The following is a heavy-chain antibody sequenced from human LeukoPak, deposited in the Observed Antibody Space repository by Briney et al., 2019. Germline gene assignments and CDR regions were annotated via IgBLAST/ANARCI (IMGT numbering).Heavy chain of an antibody. CDR2: INHSGST. CDR1: GGSFSGYY. J-gene: IGHJ4*02. D-gene: IGHD3-22*01. CDR3: ARGHPSDSYDSSRGSQRLYY. V-gene: IGHV4-34*01. Sequence: PSETLFLTCAVYGGSFSGYYWSWIRQPPGKGLEWIGEINHSGSTNYNPSLKSRVTISVDTSKNQFSLKLSSVTAADTAVYYCARGHPSDSYDSSRGSQRLYYWGQGALVTASS.